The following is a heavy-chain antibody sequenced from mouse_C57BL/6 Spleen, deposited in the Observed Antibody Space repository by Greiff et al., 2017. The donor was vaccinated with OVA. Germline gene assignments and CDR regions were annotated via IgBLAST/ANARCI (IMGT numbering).Heavy chain of an antibody. V-gene: IGHV1-72*01. Sequence: QVQLQQPGAELVKPGASVKLSCKASGYTFTSYWLHWVQQRPGRGLAWIGRIDPHRGGTKYTEKFKSKATLTVDKPASTAYMQLSSLTSEDSAVYYCARRDGNLIFAYWGQGTLVTVSA. J-gene: IGHJ3*01. CDR2: IDPHRGGT. CDR3: ARRDGNLIFAY. CDR1: GYTFTSYW. D-gene: IGHD2-1*01.